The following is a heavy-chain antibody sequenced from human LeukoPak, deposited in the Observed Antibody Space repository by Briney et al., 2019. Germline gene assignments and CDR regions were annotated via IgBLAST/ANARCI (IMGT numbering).Heavy chain of an antibody. V-gene: IGHV4-59*01. Sequence: SETLSLTYTVSGGSISSYYWSWIRQPPGKGLEWIGYIYYSGSTDYNPSLKSRVTISVDTSKNQFSPKLSSVTAADTAVYYCARDPLLAGYYDYWGQGTLVTVSS. CDR2: IYYSGST. D-gene: IGHD3-22*01. J-gene: IGHJ4*02. CDR3: ARDPLLAGYYDY. CDR1: GGSISSYY.